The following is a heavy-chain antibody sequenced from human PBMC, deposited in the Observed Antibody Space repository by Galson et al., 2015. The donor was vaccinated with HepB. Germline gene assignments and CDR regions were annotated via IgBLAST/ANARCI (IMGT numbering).Heavy chain of an antibody. D-gene: IGHD3-10*01. Sequence: SVKVSCKASGYTFTSYAMHWVRQAPGQRLEWMGWINAGNGNTKYSQKFQGRVTITRDASASTAYMELSSLRSEDTAVYYCARGGLLWFGELLNGIDYWGQGTLVTVSS. J-gene: IGHJ4*02. CDR2: INAGNGNT. CDR3: ARGGLLWFGELLNGIDY. V-gene: IGHV1-3*01. CDR1: GYTFTSYA.